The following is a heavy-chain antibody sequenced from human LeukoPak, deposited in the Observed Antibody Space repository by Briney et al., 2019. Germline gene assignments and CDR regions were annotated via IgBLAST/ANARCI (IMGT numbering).Heavy chain of an antibody. Sequence: GGSLRLSCAASGFTFSSYSMNWVRQAPGKGLEWVSSISSSSSYIYYADSVEGRFTISRDNAKNSLYLQMNSLRAEDTAVYYCARDEAEIAARPFDYWGQGTLVTVSS. D-gene: IGHD6-6*01. V-gene: IGHV3-21*01. CDR3: ARDEAEIAARPFDY. CDR1: GFTFSSYS. CDR2: ISSSSSYI. J-gene: IGHJ4*02.